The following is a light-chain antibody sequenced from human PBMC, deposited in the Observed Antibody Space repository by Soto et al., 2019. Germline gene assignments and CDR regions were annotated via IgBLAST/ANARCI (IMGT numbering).Light chain of an antibody. J-gene: IGKJ1*01. Sequence: EIVLTQSPGTLSLSPGERATLSCRASQRLSSNYLAWFQQKPGQAPRLLIYGASSRATGIPDRFSSSGSGTDFTLTIPRLEPEDFAVYYCLQYGSSVWTFGQGTKVDIK. CDR1: QRLSSNY. CDR3: LQYGSSVWT. V-gene: IGKV3-20*01. CDR2: GAS.